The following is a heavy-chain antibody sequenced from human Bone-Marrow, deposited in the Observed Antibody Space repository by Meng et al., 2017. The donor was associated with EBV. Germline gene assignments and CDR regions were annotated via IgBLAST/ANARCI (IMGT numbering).Heavy chain of an antibody. CDR3: ASESGRGFTPDY. D-gene: IGHD3-10*01. CDR1: GGTFSSDA. CDR2: LIPMSGAP. Sequence: QGQLGRSGAEVKKPGSSVKVSCKTSGGTFSSDAISWVRQAPGQGLVWLGGLIPMSGAPYYAQNFQGRVTITADESTSTHYMELSNLRSEDTAMYYCASESGRGFTPDYWGQGTLVTVSS. V-gene: IGHV1-69*01. J-gene: IGHJ4*02.